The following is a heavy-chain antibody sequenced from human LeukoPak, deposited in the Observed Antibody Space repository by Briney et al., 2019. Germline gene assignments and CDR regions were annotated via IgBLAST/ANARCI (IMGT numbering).Heavy chain of an antibody. V-gene: IGHV3-15*01. CDR3: TTALAGTFDY. Sequence: GGSLRLSCAASGFTFSSYAMSWVRQAPGKGLQWVGRIKSRTDGGTTDYAAPVKGRFTISRDDSRNTLFLQMNSLKAEDTAVYYCTTALAGTFDYWGQGTLVTVSS. J-gene: IGHJ4*02. D-gene: IGHD1-7*01. CDR2: IKSRTDGGTT. CDR1: GFTFSSYA.